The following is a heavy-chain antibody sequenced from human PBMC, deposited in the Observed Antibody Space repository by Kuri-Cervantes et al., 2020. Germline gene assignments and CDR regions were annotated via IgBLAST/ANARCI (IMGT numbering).Heavy chain of an antibody. CDR3: AREATNCSSTIFHSGWYFDL. D-gene: IGHD2-2*01. V-gene: IGHV1-46*01. CDR2: INPNGDNT. J-gene: IGHJ2*01. Sequence: ASVKVSCKTSGYSFTNYCVHWVRQAPGQGLEWMGIINPNGDNTGHAQKFQGRVTMTRDRSTSTVYIELSSLRSEDTAVYYCAREATNCSSTIFHSGWYFDLWGRGTLVTVSS. CDR1: GYSFTNYC.